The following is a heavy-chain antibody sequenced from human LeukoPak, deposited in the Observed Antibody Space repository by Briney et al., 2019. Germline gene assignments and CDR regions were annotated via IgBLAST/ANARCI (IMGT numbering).Heavy chain of an antibody. CDR2: IYNSGST. CDR3: ARDAWFGAGRTFYY. V-gene: IGHV4-61*02. Sequence: SETLSLTCSVSGDSISSGSYYWRWLPQPAGKGLEWIVRIYNSGSTNYIPSLKSRLTISVDTSKNQFSLRLSSVTAADTAVYYCARDAWFGAGRTFYYRGEGALVTVSS. D-gene: IGHD3-10*01. J-gene: IGHJ4*02. CDR1: GDSISSGSYY.